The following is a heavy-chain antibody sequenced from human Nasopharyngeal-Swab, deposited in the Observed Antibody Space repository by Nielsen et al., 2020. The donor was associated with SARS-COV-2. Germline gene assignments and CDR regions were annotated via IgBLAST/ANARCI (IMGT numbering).Heavy chain of an antibody. CDR2: ISSSSSYV. CDR1: GFIFRNYA. J-gene: IGHJ5*02. CDR3: AVSSWQDFDP. Sequence: LSLTCAASGFIFRNYAMNWVRQAPGKGLEWVSSISSSSSYVYYADSVKGRFTISRDNAKNSLYLQMNSLRAEDTAVYYCAVSSWQDFDPWGQGTLVTVSS. V-gene: IGHV3-21*01. D-gene: IGHD6-13*01.